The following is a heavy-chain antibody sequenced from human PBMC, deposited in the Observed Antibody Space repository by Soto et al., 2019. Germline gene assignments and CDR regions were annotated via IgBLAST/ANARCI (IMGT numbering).Heavy chain of an antibody. CDR3: ARDLGCSSTSCTHYYYGMDV. CDR2: INPNSGGT. J-gene: IGHJ6*02. V-gene: IGHV1-2*04. CDR1: GYTFTGYY. Sequence: QVQLVQSGAEVKKPGASVKVSCKASGYTFTGYYMHWVRQAPGQGLEWMGWINPNSGGTNYAQKFQGWVTMTRDTSISTAYMELSRLRSDDTAVYYCARDLGCSSTSCTHYYYGMDVWGQGTTVTVSS. D-gene: IGHD2-2*01.